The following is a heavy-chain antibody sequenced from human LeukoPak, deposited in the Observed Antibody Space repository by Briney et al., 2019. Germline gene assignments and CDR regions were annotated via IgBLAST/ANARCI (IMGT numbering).Heavy chain of an antibody. V-gene: IGHV1-18*01. J-gene: IGHJ6*03. CDR1: GYTFTSYG. D-gene: IGHD3-10*01. CDR3: ASSSVTMVRSKYCYYYMDV. CDR2: ISAYNGNT. Sequence: ASVKVSCKASGYTFTSYGISWVRQAPGQGLEWMGWISAYNGNTNYAQKLQGRVTMTTDTSTSTAYMELRSLRSDDTAVYYCASSSVTMVRSKYCYYYMDVWGKGTTVTVSS.